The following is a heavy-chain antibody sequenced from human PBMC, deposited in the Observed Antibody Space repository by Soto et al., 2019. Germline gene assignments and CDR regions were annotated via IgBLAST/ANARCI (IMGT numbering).Heavy chain of an antibody. CDR2: IYPGDSDT. CDR1: GYSFTSYC. Sequence: GESLQISCKGSGYSFTSYCIGWVRQMPGKGLEWMGIIYPGDSDTRYSPSFQGQVTISADKSISTAYLQWSSLKASDTAMYYCARPKPYSSGWYYFDYWGQGTLVTVSS. V-gene: IGHV5-51*01. D-gene: IGHD6-19*01. CDR3: ARPKPYSSGWYYFDY. J-gene: IGHJ4*02.